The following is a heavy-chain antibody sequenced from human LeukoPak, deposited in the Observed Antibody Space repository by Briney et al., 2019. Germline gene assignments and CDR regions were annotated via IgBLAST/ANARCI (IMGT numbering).Heavy chain of an antibody. Sequence: SETLSLTCTVSGGSITSGGYYWSWIRQHPGKGLEWIGYIHYSGSTYYNPSLKSRVTISVDTSKNQFSLKLSSVTAADTAVYYCARDRGEYSSHFDYWGQGTLVTVSS. CDR2: IHYSGST. D-gene: IGHD6-6*01. J-gene: IGHJ4*02. V-gene: IGHV4-31*03. CDR1: GGSITSGGYY. CDR3: ARDRGEYSSHFDY.